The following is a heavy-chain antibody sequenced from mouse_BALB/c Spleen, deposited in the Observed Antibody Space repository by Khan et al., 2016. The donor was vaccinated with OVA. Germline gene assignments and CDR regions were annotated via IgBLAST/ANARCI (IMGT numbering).Heavy chain of an antibody. CDR3: ARVHGGDFDY. Sequence: EVQLLESGPGLVKPSQSLSLTCTVTGYSITSDYAWNWIRQFPGNKLEWLGYISYSGNTKYNPSLKSRISVTRDTSKNQFFLQLNSVTTEDTATXYCARVHGGDFDYWGQGTTLTVSS. CDR1: GYSITSDYA. V-gene: IGHV3-2*02. J-gene: IGHJ2*01. CDR2: ISYSGNT.